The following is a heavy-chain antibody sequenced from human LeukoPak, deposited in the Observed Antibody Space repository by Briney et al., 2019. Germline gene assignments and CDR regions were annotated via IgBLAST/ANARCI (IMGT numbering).Heavy chain of an antibody. CDR2: IIPIFGTA. D-gene: IGHD5-24*01. Sequence: SVTVSCKASGGTFSSYAISWVRQAPGQGLEWMGGIIPIFGTANYAQKFQGRVTITADESTSTAYMELSSLRSEDTAVYYCARERGRWLQLAYDYWGQGTLVTVSS. CDR3: ARERGRWLQLAYDY. J-gene: IGHJ4*02. CDR1: GGTFSSYA. V-gene: IGHV1-69*13.